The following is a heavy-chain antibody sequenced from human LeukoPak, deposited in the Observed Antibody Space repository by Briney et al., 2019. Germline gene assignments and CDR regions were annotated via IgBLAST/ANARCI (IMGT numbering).Heavy chain of an antibody. J-gene: IGHJ4*02. CDR1: GFTFSSYA. V-gene: IGHV3-23*01. CDR2: ISGSGGST. CDR3: ARVGTDFWSGYLDY. D-gene: IGHD3-3*01. Sequence: GGSLRLSCAASGFTFSSYAMSWVRQAPGKGLEWVSAISGSGGSTYYADSVKGRFTISRDKSKNTLYLQMNSLRAEDTAVYYCARVGTDFWSGYLDYWGQGTLVTVSS.